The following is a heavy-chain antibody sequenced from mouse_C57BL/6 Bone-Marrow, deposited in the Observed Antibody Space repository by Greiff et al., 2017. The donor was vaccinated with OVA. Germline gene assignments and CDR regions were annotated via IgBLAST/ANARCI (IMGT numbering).Heavy chain of an antibody. V-gene: IGHV5-4*03. J-gene: IGHJ4*01. CDR1: GFTFSSYA. CDR2: ISDSGSYT. D-gene: IGHD1-1*01. Sequence: EVKLVESGRGLVKPGGSLKLSCAASGFTFSSYAMSWVSQTPGKRLEWVATISDSGSYTYYTDNVKGRFTFTRDNAKNTRYLQMRHLKSEYTAVYAGATYGSSHYAMDYWGQGTTVTVSS. CDR3: ATYGSSHYAMDY.